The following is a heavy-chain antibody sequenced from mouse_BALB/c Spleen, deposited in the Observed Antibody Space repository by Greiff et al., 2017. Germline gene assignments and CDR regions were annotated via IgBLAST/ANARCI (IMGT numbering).Heavy chain of an antibody. J-gene: IGHJ3*01. V-gene: IGHV5-6-5*01. Sequence: EVKLVESGGGLVKPGGSLKLSCAASGFTFSSYAMSWVRQTPEKRLEWVASISSGGSTYYPDSVKGRFTISRDNARNILYLQMSSLRSEDTAMYYCARGESGAFAYWGQGTLVTVSA. CDR2: ISSGGST. CDR1: GFTFSSYA. CDR3: ARGESGAFAY.